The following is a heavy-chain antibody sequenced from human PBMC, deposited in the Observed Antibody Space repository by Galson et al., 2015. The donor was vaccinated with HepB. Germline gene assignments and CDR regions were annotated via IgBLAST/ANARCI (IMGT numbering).Heavy chain of an antibody. Sequence: QSGAEVKKPGESLRISCKGSGYSFTNNLINWVRQMPGKGLEWMGRIDPSDSYTNYSPSFQGHVTMSADKSISTAYLQWSSLKASDTAIYYCSRQESSGVPGGYWGQGTLVTVSS. CDR1: GYSFTNNL. D-gene: IGHD2-15*01. CDR3: SRQESSGVPGGY. V-gene: IGHV5-10-1*01. J-gene: IGHJ4*02. CDR2: IDPSDSYT.